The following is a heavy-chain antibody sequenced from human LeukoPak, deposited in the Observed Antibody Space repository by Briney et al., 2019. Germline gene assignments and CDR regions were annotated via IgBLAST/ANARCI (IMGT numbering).Heavy chain of an antibody. J-gene: IGHJ4*02. Sequence: SETLSLTCTVSGGSISSSSYYWGWIRQPPGKGLEWIGSIYYSGSTYYNPSLKSRVTISVDTSKRQFSLKLSSVTAADTAVYYCARGVLYHSYFDYWGQGTLVTVSS. CDR2: IYYSGST. V-gene: IGHV4-39*01. CDR3: ARGVLYHSYFDY. D-gene: IGHD1-26*01. CDR1: GGSISSSSYY.